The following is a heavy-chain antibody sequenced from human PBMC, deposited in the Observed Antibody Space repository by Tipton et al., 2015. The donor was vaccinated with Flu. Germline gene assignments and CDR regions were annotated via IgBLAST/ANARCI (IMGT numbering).Heavy chain of an antibody. V-gene: IGHV3-11*06. CDR1: GFIFSDYA. J-gene: IGHJ4*02. CDR3: ARQLGGGDCY. CDR2: ITPTSSLT. D-gene: IGHD2-21*01. Sequence: FLRLSCSASGFIFSDYAMGWIRLAPGKGLEWLSYITPTSSLTNSAGSVGGRFTISRDNGKNSLYLQLSSLRAEDTAVYYCARQLGGGDCYWGQGTLVTVSS.